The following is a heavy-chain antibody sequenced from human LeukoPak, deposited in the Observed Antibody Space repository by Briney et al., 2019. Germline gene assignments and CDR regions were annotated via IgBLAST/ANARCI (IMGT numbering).Heavy chain of an antibody. D-gene: IGHD2-15*01. V-gene: IGHV5-10-1*01. CDR3: ATSSTPIVVGDY. CDR1: GSIFTSYW. Sequence: GESLKISCPGSGSIFTSYWINWVRQMHGKGLEWMGRIDPSDSYTNYSPSFQGHVTISADKSISTAYLQWSSLQASDTAMYYCATSSTPIVVGDYWGQGTLVSVSS. J-gene: IGHJ4*02. CDR2: IDPSDSYT.